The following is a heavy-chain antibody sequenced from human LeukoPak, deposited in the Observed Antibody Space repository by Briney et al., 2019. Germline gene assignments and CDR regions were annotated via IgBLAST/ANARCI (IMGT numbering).Heavy chain of an antibody. J-gene: IGHJ4*02. CDR2: MSPNSGNT. CDR1: GYIFTSYD. CDR3: ARGPPNWGYDY. D-gene: IGHD7-27*01. V-gene: IGHV1-8*01. Sequence: ASVKVSCKASGYIFTSYDINWVRQATGQGPEWMGWMSPNSGNTGYAQKFQGRVTMTRSTSISTAYMELSSLRSEDTAVYYCARGPPNWGYDYWGQGTLVTVSS.